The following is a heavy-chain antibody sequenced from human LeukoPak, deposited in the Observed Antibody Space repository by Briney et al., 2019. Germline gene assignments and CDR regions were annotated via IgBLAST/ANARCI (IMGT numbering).Heavy chain of an antibody. CDR2: IKQDRSEN. V-gene: IGHV3-7*01. Sequence: GGSLRLPCAASGFPFRRLWVIGAPQPRGRGLEGVASIKQDRSENNYVDSVKGRFTISRDNAKNALYLQMNSLRAEDTAVYYCAREGVPAARDYWGQGTLVTVSS. D-gene: IGHD2-2*01. J-gene: IGHJ4*02. CDR1: GFPFRRLW. CDR3: AREGVPAARDY.